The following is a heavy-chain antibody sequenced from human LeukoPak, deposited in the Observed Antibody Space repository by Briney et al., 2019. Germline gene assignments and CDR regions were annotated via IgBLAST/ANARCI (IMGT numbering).Heavy chain of an antibody. V-gene: IGHV1-2*02. Sequence: ASVKVSCKASGYTFTGYYMHWVRQAPGQGVDWRGWINPNSGGTTYAQKFQGRGSMNRERYNSTAYMELSGLGSDDTAVYYCARIVSHYSDTSGYYYFDYWGQGTLVTVSS. CDR2: INPNSGGT. CDR1: GYTFTGYY. J-gene: IGHJ4*02. CDR3: ARIVSHYSDTSGYYYFDY. D-gene: IGHD3-22*01.